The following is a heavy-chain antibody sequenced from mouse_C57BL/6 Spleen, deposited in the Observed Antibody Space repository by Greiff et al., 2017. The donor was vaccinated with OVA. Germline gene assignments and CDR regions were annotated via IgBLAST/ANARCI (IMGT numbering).Heavy chain of an antibody. CDR2: IRLKSDNYAT. V-gene: IGHV6-3*01. CDR3: TAPHYYGSSYEFAY. D-gene: IGHD1-1*01. J-gene: IGHJ3*01. Sequence: EVKVEESGGGLVQPGGSMKLSCVASGFTFSNYWMNWVRQSPEKGLEWVAQIRLKSDNYATHYAASVKGRFTISRDDSKSSVYLQMNNLRAEDTGIYYCTAPHYYGSSYEFAYWGQGTLVTVSA. CDR1: GFTFSNYW.